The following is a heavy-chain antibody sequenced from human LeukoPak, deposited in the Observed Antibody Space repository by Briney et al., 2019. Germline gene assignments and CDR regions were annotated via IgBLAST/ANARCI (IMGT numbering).Heavy chain of an antibody. J-gene: IGHJ4*02. Sequence: PGGSLRLSCAASGFTFSSYGMHWVRQAPGKGLEWVAVISYDGSNKYYADSVKGRFTISRDNSKNTLYLQMNSLRAEDTAVYYCAKDNYYDSGGYYEGYWGQGTLVTVSS. V-gene: IGHV3-30*18. CDR2: ISYDGSNK. D-gene: IGHD3-22*01. CDR1: GFTFSSYG. CDR3: AKDNYYDSGGYYEGY.